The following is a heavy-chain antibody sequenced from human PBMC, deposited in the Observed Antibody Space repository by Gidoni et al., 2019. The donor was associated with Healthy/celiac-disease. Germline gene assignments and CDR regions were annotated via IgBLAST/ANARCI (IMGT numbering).Heavy chain of an antibody. V-gene: IGHV3-23*04. Sequence: EVQLVESGGGLVQPGGSLRLSCAASGFTFSRYAMSWVRQAPGKGLEWVSAISGSGGSTYYADSVKGRFTISRDNSKNTLYLQMNSLRAEDTAVYYCAKELESSSWYPYYFDYWGQGTLVTVSS. J-gene: IGHJ4*02. CDR3: AKELESSSWYPYYFDY. CDR1: GFTFSRYA. CDR2: ISGSGGST. D-gene: IGHD6-13*01.